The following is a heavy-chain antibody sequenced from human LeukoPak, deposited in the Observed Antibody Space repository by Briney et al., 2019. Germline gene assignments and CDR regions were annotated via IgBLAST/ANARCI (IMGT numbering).Heavy chain of an antibody. D-gene: IGHD6-19*01. CDR2: IKQDGSEK. CDR3: AKIAVAGWGPFDY. J-gene: IGHJ4*02. Sequence: GGSLRLSCAASGFTFSSYWMSWVRQAPGKGLEWVANIKQDGSEKYYVDSVKGRFTISRDNAKNSLYLQMNSLRAEDTAVYYCAKIAVAGWGPFDYWGQGTLGTVSS. CDR1: GFTFSSYW. V-gene: IGHV3-7*01.